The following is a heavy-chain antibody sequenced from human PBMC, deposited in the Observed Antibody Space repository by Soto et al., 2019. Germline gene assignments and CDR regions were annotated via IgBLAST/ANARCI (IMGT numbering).Heavy chain of an antibody. CDR3: AKDRPRRTSGYFFDY. CDR2: IYYSGST. Sequence: SETLSLTCTVSGGSISSYYWSWIRQPPGKGLEWIGYIYYSGSTNYNPSLKSRVTISVDTSKNQFSLKLSSVTAADTAVYYCAKDRPRRTSGYFFDYWGQGTPVT. D-gene: IGHD1-1*01. V-gene: IGHV4-59*12. CDR1: GGSISSYY. J-gene: IGHJ4*02.